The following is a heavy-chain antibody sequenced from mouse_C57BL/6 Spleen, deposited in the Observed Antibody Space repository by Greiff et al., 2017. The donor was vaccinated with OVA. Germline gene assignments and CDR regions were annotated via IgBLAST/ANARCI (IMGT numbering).Heavy chain of an antibody. V-gene: IGHV1-55*01. CDR1: GYTFTSYW. CDR3: ARGGVMVTRLFDY. J-gene: IGHJ2*01. Sequence: QVQLKQPGAELVKPGASVKMSCKASGYTFTSYWITWVKQRPGQGLEWIGDIYPGSGSTNYNEKFKSKATLTVDTSSSTAYMQLSSLTSEDSAVYYCARGGVMVTRLFDYWGQGTTLTVSS. D-gene: IGHD2-2*01. CDR2: IYPGSGST.